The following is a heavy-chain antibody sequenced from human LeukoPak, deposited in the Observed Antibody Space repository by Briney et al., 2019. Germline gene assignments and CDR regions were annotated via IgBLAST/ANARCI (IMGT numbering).Heavy chain of an antibody. Sequence: GGSLRLSCAASGFTFDDYAMHWVRQAPGKGLEWVSGISWNSGSIGYADSVKGRFTISRDNAKNSLYLQMNSLRAEDTALYYCAKDLRTMVRGVISYWGQGTLVTVSS. CDR1: GFTFDDYA. J-gene: IGHJ4*02. V-gene: IGHV3-9*01. CDR2: ISWNSGSI. D-gene: IGHD3-10*01. CDR3: AKDLRTMVRGVISY.